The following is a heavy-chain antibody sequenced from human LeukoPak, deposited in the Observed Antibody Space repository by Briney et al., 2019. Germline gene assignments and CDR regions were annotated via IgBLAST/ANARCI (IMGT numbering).Heavy chain of an antibody. J-gene: IGHJ5*02. D-gene: IGHD2-15*01. CDR3: VREGGGYCGGGSCFKFDP. V-gene: IGHV1-46*01. CDR1: GFTLINYY. Sequence: ASVTVSCKASGFTLINYYMHWMRQAPGQGLEWIGAIHPSGGGTSYAPKFQGRVIMTRDTSTSTVYMELGSLRSEDTALYYCVREGGGYCGGGSCFKFDPWGQGTLVIVSS. CDR2: IHPSGGGT.